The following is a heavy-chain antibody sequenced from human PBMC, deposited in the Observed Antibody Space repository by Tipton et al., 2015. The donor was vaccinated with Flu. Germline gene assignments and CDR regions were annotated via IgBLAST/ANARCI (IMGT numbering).Heavy chain of an antibody. D-gene: IGHD4/OR15-4a*01. CDR3: ARAVYGAFDAFDI. CDR2: IFNSGFT. J-gene: IGHJ3*02. Sequence: TLSLTCTVSGGSISGYYWSWVRQPPGKGLEWIGHIFNSGFTNYNPSLKSRVTISVDTSKSQFSLMLRSVTAADTAVYYCARAVYGAFDAFDIWGRGTMVTVSS. CDR1: GGSISGYY. V-gene: IGHV4-4*08.